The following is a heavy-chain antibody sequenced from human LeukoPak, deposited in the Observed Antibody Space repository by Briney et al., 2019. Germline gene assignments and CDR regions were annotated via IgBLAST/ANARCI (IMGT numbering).Heavy chain of an antibody. CDR1: GGSISSYY. J-gene: IGHJ4*02. CDR3: ARQGDSSSWPFDY. D-gene: IGHD6-13*01. CDR2: IYYSGST. Sequence: PSETLSLTCTVSGGSISSYYWSWIRQPPGKGLEWIGYIYYSGSTNYNPSLKSRVTISVDTSKNQFSLKLSSVTAADTAVYYCARQGDSSSWPFDYWGQGTLVTVSS. V-gene: IGHV4-59*08.